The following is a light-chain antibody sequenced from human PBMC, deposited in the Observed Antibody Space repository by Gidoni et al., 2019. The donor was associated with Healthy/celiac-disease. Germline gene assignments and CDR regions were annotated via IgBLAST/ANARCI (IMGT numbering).Light chain of an antibody. CDR2: KAS. Sequence: DIQMTQSPSTLSASVGDRVTITCRASQSLSSWLAWYQQKPGKAPKLLIYKASSVESGVPSRFSGSGSGTEFTLTISSLQPDDFATYYCQQYNSYSRTWTFXQXTKVXIK. V-gene: IGKV1-5*03. CDR1: QSLSSW. J-gene: IGKJ1*01. CDR3: QQYNSYSRTWT.